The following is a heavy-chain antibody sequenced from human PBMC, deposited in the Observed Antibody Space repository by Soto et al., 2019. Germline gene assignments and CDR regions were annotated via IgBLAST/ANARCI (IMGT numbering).Heavy chain of an antibody. V-gene: IGHV3-11*06. CDR3: ARHGSYCFDC. D-gene: IGHD1-26*01. CDR1: GFTFSDYY. J-gene: IGHJ4*02. Sequence: GGSLRLSGAASGFTFSDYYMSWIRQAPGKDLEWVSYICSTSCCTNYADSGKRRSTITRDNATNSLSLQLDSLRAEATAVSYCARHGSYCFDCWGQGTLVTASS. CDR2: ICSTSCCT.